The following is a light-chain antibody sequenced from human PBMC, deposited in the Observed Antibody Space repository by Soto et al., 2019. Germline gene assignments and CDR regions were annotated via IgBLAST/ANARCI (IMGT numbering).Light chain of an antibody. CDR3: SSYAGRNNLV. CDR2: EVT. J-gene: IGLJ3*02. V-gene: IGLV2-8*01. Sequence: QSALTQPPSASGSPGQSVTISCTGTNSDVGGYNYVSWYQQHPGKAPKLMIYEVTKRPSGVPDRFSASKSGNTASLTVSGLQAEDEADYYCSSYAGRNNLVFGGGTKLTVL. CDR1: NSDVGGYNY.